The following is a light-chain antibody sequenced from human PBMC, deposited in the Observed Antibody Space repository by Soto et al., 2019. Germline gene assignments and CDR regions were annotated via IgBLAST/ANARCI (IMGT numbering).Light chain of an antibody. Sequence: DIQMTQSPSTLSASVGDRVTITCRASQSISSWLAWYQQKPGKAPKLLIYKASTLESGVPSRFSGSGSGTEFTLTISSLQPDDFAPYYCQQYKSYSRTFGQGTKLEI. J-gene: IGKJ1*01. CDR3: QQYKSYSRT. V-gene: IGKV1-5*03. CDR2: KAS. CDR1: QSISSW.